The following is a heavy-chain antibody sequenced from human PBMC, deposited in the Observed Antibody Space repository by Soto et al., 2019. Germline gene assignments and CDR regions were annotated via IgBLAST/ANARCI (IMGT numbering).Heavy chain of an antibody. V-gene: IGHV1-8*01. Sequence: GASVKVSCKASGYTFTSYDINWVRQATGQGLEWMGWMNPNSGNTGYAQKFQGRVTMTRSTSISTAYMELSSLRSEDTAVYYCARGRYCSGGSCYRGYYYYYGMDVWGQGTTVTVSS. CDR2: MNPNSGNT. CDR1: GYTFTSYD. CDR3: ARGRYCSGGSCYRGYYYYYGMDV. D-gene: IGHD2-15*01. J-gene: IGHJ6*02.